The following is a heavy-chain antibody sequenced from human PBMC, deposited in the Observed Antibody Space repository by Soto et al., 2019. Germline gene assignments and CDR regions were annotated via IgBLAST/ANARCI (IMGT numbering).Heavy chain of an antibody. D-gene: IGHD1-26*01. CDR3: ARQWGWEMATKFGSY. CDR1: GGSISSSSYY. CDR2: IYYSGRT. Sequence: QLQLQESGPGLVKPSETLSLPCTVSGGSISSSSYYWGWIRQPPGKGLEWIGRIYYSGRTYYNPSLKSRVTKSVDTAKTQFYLQLSSVTAADTAVYYCARQWGWEMATKFGSYWGQGTLVTVSS. V-gene: IGHV4-39*01. J-gene: IGHJ4*02.